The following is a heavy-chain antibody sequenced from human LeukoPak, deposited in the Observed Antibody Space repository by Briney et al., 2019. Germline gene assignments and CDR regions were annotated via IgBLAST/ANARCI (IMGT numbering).Heavy chain of an antibody. CDR3: ARLRQTRYYDSSGPDAFDI. CDR2: IYPGDSDT. D-gene: IGHD3-22*01. CDR1: GYSFTSYW. Sequence: GESLKISCKGSGYSFTSYWIGWVRQMPGKGLEWMGIIYPGDSDTRYSPSFQGQVTISADKSISTAYLQWSSLKASDTAMYYCARLRQTRYYDSSGPDAFDIWGQGTMVTVSS. V-gene: IGHV5-51*01. J-gene: IGHJ3*02.